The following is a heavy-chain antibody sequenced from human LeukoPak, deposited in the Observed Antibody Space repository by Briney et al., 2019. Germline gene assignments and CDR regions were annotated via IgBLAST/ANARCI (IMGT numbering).Heavy chain of an antibody. CDR2: IKYSGST. CDR3: ASVDYNWNYFHY. J-gene: IGHJ4*02. V-gene: IGHV4-39*01. Sequence: SESVSLTCTVSGGSINSRNYFWDWIRQPPGKGLEWIGSIKYSGSTYYKPSLQSRVTISVDTSKSQFSLKLSSVTAADTAVYYCASVDYNWNYFHYWGQATLATVSS. D-gene: IGHD1-20*01. CDR1: GGSINSRNYF.